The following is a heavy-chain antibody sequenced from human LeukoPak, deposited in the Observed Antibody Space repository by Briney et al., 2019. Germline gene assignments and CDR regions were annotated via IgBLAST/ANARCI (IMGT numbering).Heavy chain of an antibody. Sequence: GGSLRLSCAASGFTISSNYMNWVRQAPGKGLEWVSVIFNSGDTYYADSVKGRFTISRDTSKNTLYLQMNSLRVDDTAVYYCARDPAPATGAFDIWGQGTMVTVSS. CDR1: GFTISSNY. CDR3: ARDPAPATGAFDI. J-gene: IGHJ3*02. CDR2: IFNSGDT. D-gene: IGHD1-1*01. V-gene: IGHV3-53*01.